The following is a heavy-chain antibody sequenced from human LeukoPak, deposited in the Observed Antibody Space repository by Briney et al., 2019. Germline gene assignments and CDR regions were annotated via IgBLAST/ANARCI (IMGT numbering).Heavy chain of an antibody. V-gene: IGHV3-20*04. Sequence: PGGSLRLSCAASGFTFDDYGMSWVRQAPGKGLEWVSGINWNGGSTGYADSVKGRFTISRDNAKNSLYLQMNSLRAEDTALYYCARDSYYYDSSPKDIDYWGRGTLVTVSS. CDR2: INWNGGST. CDR3: ARDSYYYDSSPKDIDY. J-gene: IGHJ4*02. CDR1: GFTFDDYG. D-gene: IGHD3-22*01.